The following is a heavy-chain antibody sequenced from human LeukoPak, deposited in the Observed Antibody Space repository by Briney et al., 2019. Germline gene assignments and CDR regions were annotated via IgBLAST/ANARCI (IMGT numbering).Heavy chain of an antibody. CDR2: TYYRSKWYD. V-gene: IGHV6-1*01. CDR1: GDSVSSKNGA. Sequence: SQTLSLTCAISGDSVSSKNGAWNWIRQSPSRGLEWLGRTYYRSKWYDDYADSVKGRITISPDTSKNQFSLHVYSVTPEDTAVYYCARDVGTSGWYTFEYWGQGTLVTVSS. J-gene: IGHJ4*02. D-gene: IGHD6-19*01. CDR3: ARDVGTSGWYTFEY.